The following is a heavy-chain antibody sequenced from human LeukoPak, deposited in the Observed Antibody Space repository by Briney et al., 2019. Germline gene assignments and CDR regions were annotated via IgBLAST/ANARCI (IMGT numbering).Heavy chain of an antibody. CDR1: A. CDR3: ASTRALDY. J-gene: IGHJ4*02. Sequence: AXXWVXQAXXXGLEWVSAISGSGGSTYYADSVKGRFTISRDNSKNTLYLQMNSLRAEDTAVYYCASTRALDYWGQGTLVTVSS. V-gene: IGHV3-23*01. CDR2: ISGSGGST.